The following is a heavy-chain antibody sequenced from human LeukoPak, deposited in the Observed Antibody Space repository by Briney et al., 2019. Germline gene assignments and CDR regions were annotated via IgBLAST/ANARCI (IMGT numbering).Heavy chain of an antibody. V-gene: IGHV3-11*04. CDR2: ITNSGTTI. CDR3: ARKGNAFDF. CDR1: GFTFTDYY. Sequence: GGSLRLSCAASGFTFTDYYMSWIRQAPGKGLEWVSYITNSGTTIYYADSVKGRFTISRDNTKNSLYLQMDSLRAEDTAVYYCARKGNAFDFWGQGTMVTVSS. D-gene: IGHD3-10*01. J-gene: IGHJ3*01.